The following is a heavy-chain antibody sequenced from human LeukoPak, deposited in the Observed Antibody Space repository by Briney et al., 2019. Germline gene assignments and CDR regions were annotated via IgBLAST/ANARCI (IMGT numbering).Heavy chain of an antibody. V-gene: IGHV3-53*01. CDR3: ARVDNSGEGYFDC. CDR2: IYSGGST. J-gene: IGHJ4*02. CDR1: GFTVSSSY. Sequence: GGSLRLPCAASGFTVSSSYMGWVRQAPGKGLEWISVIYSGGSTYYADSVNGRFRISRDNSKNTVYLQMNILRAEDTAMYYCARVDNSGEGYFDCWGQGTLVTVSS. D-gene: IGHD2-2*03.